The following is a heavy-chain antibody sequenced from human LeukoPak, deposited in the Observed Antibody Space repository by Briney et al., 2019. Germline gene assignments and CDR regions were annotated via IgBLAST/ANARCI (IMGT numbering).Heavy chain of an antibody. CDR3: ASYYDSSGYRDY. J-gene: IGHJ4*02. V-gene: IGHV3-74*01. CDR1: GFTFSRYS. CDR2: VNSDGSGT. Sequence: PGGSLRLSCAASGFTFSRYSMHWVRQAPGKGLVWVSHVNSDGSGTDYADSVKGRFTISRDNSKNTLYLQMNSLRAEDTAVYYCASYYDSSGYRDYWGQGTLVTVSS. D-gene: IGHD3-22*01.